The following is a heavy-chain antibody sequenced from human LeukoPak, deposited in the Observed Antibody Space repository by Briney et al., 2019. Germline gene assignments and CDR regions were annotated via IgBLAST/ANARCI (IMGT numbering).Heavy chain of an antibody. CDR2: IYGGGDT. J-gene: IGHJ4*02. Sequence: GGSLRLSCAVSGFTVSNDYMSWVRQAPGKGLEWVSVIYGGGDTYYADSVRGRFTISRDNFENTLFLQMDSLRAEDTAVYYCTRLLPSSHHFFNSWGQGTLVTVSS. CDR1: GFTVSNDY. V-gene: IGHV3-53*01. CDR3: TRLLPSSHHFFNS. D-gene: IGHD6-6*01.